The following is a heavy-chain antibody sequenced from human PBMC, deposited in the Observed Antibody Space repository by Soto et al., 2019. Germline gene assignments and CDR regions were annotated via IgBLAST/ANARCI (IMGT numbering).Heavy chain of an antibody. CDR1: GGSISSYY. J-gene: IGHJ4*02. CDR3: ARRFGVYGELFDY. D-gene: IGHD4-17*01. V-gene: IGHV4-59*08. Sequence: PSETLSLTCTVSGGSISSYYWSWIRQPPGKGLEWIGYIYYSGSTNYNPSLKSRVTISVDTSKNQFSLKLSSVTAADTAVYYCARRFGVYGELFDYWGQGTLVTVSS. CDR2: IYYSGST.